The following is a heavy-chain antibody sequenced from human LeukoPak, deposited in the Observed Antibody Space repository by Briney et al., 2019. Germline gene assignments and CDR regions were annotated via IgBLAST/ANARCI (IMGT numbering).Heavy chain of an antibody. CDR3: AKDTSIGRYCTNGVCSPFDY. V-gene: IGHV3-23*01. Sequence: GGSLRLSCAASGFTFSSYAMSWVCQAPGKGLEWVSAISDSGGSTYDADSVKGRFTISRDNSKNTLYLQMNSLRAEDTAVYYCAKDTSIGRYCTNGVCSPFDYWGQGTLVTVSS. J-gene: IGHJ4*02. CDR1: GFTFSSYA. D-gene: IGHD2-8*01. CDR2: ISDSGGST.